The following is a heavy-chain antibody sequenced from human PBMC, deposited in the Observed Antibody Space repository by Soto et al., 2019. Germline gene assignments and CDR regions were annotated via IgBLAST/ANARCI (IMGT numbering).Heavy chain of an antibody. CDR2: IYPADSDT. Sequence: PGESLKISCKGSGYSFPIDWIGWVRQMPGKGLEWMGSIYPADSDTRYSPSFQGQVTNSADKSIRTAYLEWSSLKASDSGVYYCARXPHSTTSYYDYPSGTDVWGQGTTVTVSS. CDR1: GYSFPIDW. V-gene: IGHV5-51*01. D-gene: IGHD2-2*01. CDR3: ARXPHSTTSYYDYPSGTDV. J-gene: IGHJ6*02.